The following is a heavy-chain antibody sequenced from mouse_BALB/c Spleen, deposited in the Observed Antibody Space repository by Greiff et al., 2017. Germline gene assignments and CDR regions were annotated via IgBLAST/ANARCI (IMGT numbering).Heavy chain of an antibody. Sequence: VQLQQSGPGLVKPSQSLSLTCTVTGYSITSYYAWNWIRQFPGNQLEWMGYISYSGSTSYNPSLKSRISITRDTSKNQFFLQLNSVTTEDTATYYCARLGLYAMDYWGQGTSVTVSS. J-gene: IGHJ4*01. V-gene: IGHV3-2*02. D-gene: IGHD4-1*01. CDR1: GYSITSYYA. CDR3: ARLGLYAMDY. CDR2: ISYSGST.